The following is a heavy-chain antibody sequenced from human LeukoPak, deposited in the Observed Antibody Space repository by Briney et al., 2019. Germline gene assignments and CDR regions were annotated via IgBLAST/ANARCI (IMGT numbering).Heavy chain of an antibody. CDR2: IYTGGST. Sequence: GGSLRLSCAASGFTVSTNYMNWVRQAPGKGLEWVSVIYTGGSTYYADSVKGRFTISRDNAKNSLYLQMNSLRAEDTAVYYCARAVYDFWSGYPYYFDYWGQGTLVTVSS. J-gene: IGHJ4*02. D-gene: IGHD3-3*01. CDR3: ARAVYDFWSGYPYYFDY. CDR1: GFTVSTNY. V-gene: IGHV3-53*01.